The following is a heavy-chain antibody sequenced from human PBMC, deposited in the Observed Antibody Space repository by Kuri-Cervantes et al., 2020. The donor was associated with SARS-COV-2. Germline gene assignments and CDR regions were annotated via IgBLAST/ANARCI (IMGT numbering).Heavy chain of an antibody. V-gene: IGHV1-69*04. CDR3: ARVFDCSGGSCYRAYYYYYGMDV. CDR2: ITPILGIA. CDR1: GGTFSSYA. J-gene: IGHJ6*02. Sequence: GGSLRLSCKASGGTFSSYAISWVRQAPGQGLEWMGRITPILGIANYAQKFQGRVTITADKSTSTAYMELSSLRSEDTAVYYCARVFDCSGGSCYRAYYYYYGMDVWGQGTTVRLL. D-gene: IGHD2-15*01.